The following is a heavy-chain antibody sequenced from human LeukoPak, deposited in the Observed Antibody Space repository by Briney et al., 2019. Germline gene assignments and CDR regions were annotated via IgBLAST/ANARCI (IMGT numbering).Heavy chain of an antibody. CDR1: GGTFSSYA. Sequence: GSSVKVSCKASGGTFSSYAISWVRQAPGQGLEWMGGIIPIFGTTNHAQKFQDRVTITADKSTSTAYMELSSLRSEDTAVYYCARVVGLTGYSSSWYSGYYYYMDVWGKGTTVTVSS. CDR3: ARVVGLTGYSSSWYSGYYYYMDV. CDR2: IIPIFGTT. V-gene: IGHV1-69*06. J-gene: IGHJ6*03. D-gene: IGHD6-13*01.